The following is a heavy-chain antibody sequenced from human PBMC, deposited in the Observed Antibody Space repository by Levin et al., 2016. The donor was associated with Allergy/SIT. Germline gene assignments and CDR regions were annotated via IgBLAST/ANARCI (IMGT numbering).Heavy chain of an antibody. CDR3: AHRVGYWGYGRDIS. CDR2: IHGDDEK. D-gene: IGHD5-12*01. J-gene: IGHJ5*02. Sequence: WIRQPPGKALEWLAVIHGDDEKRYNSSLRGRLTITKDTSRNQVVLTMSNMDPVDTGTYFCAHRVGYWGYGRDISWGQGTRVTVSS. V-gene: IGHV2-5*02.